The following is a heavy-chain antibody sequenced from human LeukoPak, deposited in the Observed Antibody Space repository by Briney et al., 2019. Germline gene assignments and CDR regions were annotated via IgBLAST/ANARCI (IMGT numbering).Heavy chain of an antibody. J-gene: IGHJ5*02. CDR3: ARDRRYCSSTSCYGLRGGWFDP. CDR2: ISYDGSNK. V-gene: IGHV3-30-3*01. Sequence: GGSLRLSCAASGFTFSSYAMHWVRQAPGKGLEWVAVISYDGSNKYYADSVKGRFTISRDNSKNTLYLQMNSLRAEDTAVYYCARDRRYCSSTSCYGLRGGWFDPWGQGTLVTVSS. D-gene: IGHD2-2*01. CDR1: GFTFSSYA.